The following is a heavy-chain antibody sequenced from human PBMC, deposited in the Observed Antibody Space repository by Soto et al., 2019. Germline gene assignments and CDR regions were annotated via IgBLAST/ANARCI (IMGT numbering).Heavy chain of an antibody. J-gene: IGHJ4*02. D-gene: IGHD2-15*01. CDR2: IIPIFGTA. Sequence: QVQLVQSGAEVKKPGSSVKVSCKASGGTFSSYAISWVRQAPGQGLEWMGGIIPIFGTANYAQKFQGRVTITAYESTRTAYMELSSMRSEDTAVYYCARESRSCSGGSCYFLPGIDYWGQGTLVTVSS. V-gene: IGHV1-69*12. CDR3: ARESRSCSGGSCYFLPGIDY. CDR1: GGTFSSYA.